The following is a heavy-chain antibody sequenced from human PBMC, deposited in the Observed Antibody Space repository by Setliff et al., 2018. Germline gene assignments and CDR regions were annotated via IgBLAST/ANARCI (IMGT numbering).Heavy chain of an antibody. D-gene: IGHD3-16*01. CDR2: IYTSGST. V-gene: IGHV4-4*08. J-gene: IGHJ4*02. Sequence: PSETLSLTCTVSGGSISNYYWTWIRQPPGKGLDWIGYIYTSGSTNYNPSLKSRVTISVDTSKNQFSLKLSSVSAADTAVYYCARARSGDYQFDYWGQGTLVTVSS. CDR1: GGSISNYY. CDR3: ARARSGDYQFDY.